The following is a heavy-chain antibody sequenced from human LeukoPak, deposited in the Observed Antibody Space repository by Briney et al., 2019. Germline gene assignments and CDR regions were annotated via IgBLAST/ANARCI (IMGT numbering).Heavy chain of an antibody. J-gene: IGHJ1*01. Sequence: SETLSLTCTVSGYSISSGYYWGWIRQPPGKGLEWIGSIYHSGSTYYNPSLKSRVTISVDTSKNQFSLKLSSVTAADTAVYYCARLKYYYDSSGYRAEYFQHWGQGTLVTVSS. CDR3: ARLKYYYDSSGYRAEYFQH. D-gene: IGHD3-22*01. V-gene: IGHV4-38-2*02. CDR1: GYSISSGYY. CDR2: IYHSGST.